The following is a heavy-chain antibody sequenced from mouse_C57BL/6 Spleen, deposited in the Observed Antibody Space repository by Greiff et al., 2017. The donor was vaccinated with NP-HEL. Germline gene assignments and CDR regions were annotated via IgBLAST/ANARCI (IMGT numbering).Heavy chain of an antibody. CDR1: GYTFTSYW. J-gene: IGHJ2*01. V-gene: IGHV1-53*01. CDR3: ARSITTVVTSYYCDY. Sequence: QVQLQQPGTELVKPGASVKLSCKASGYTFTSYWMHWVKQRPGQGLEWIGNINPRNGGTYYNEKFKSKATLTVDKSSSTAYMQLSSLTSEDSAVYYCARSITTVVTSYYCDYWGQGTTLTVSS. D-gene: IGHD1-1*01. CDR2: INPRNGGT.